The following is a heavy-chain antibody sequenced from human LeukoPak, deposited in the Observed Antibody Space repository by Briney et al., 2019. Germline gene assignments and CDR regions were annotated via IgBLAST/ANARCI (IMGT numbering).Heavy chain of an antibody. J-gene: IGHJ4*02. CDR2: IIPIFDTA. CDR1: GGTFSSYA. V-gene: IGHV1-69*13. Sequence: SVKVSCKASGGTFSSYAISWVRQAPGQGLEWMGGIIPIFDTANYAQKFQDRITITADESTTTAYMELSSLRSEDTAVYHCARERLRYCSSTSCYFDYWGQGTLVTVSS. CDR3: ARERLRYCSSTSCYFDY. D-gene: IGHD2-2*01.